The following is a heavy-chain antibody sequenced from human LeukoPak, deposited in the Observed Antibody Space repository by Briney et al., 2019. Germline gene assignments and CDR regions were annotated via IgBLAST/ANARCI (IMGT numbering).Heavy chain of an antibody. CDR3: ARGGLTDGSGSYYVDY. CDR2: INHSGST. D-gene: IGHD3-10*01. CDR1: GGSFSGYY. Sequence: SETLSLTCAVYGGSFSGYYWSWIRQPPGKGLEWIGEINHSGSTNYNPSLKSRVTISVDTSKNQFSLKLSSVTAADTAVYYCARGGLTDGSGSYYVDYWGQGTLVTVSS. V-gene: IGHV4-34*01. J-gene: IGHJ4*02.